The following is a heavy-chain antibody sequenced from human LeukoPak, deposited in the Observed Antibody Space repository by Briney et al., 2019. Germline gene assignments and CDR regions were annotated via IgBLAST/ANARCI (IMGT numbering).Heavy chain of an antibody. D-gene: IGHD3-3*01. Sequence: PSETLTLTCTVSGGSISRYYWTWPRQPPGKGLEWIGYIYSSGSTNYNTSLKSRVTISVDTSKNQFSLKLSSVTAADTAVCYCARRVVFGVVGDNWYFDLWGRGTLVTVSS. J-gene: IGHJ2*01. CDR1: GGSISRYY. CDR3: ARRVVFGVVGDNWYFDL. V-gene: IGHV4-59*08. CDR2: IYSSGST.